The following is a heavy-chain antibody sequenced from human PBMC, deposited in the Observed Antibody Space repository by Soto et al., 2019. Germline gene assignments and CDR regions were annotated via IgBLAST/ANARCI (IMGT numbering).Heavy chain of an antibody. CDR3: VKGGNRGSGIDY. V-gene: IGHV3-43*01. D-gene: IGHD3-10*01. CDR1: GFTFDDYP. CDR2: ISWDGVKT. J-gene: IGHJ4*02. Sequence: VQLAQSGGVVVQPGGSLRLSCAASGFTFDDYPMHWVRQVPGKGLEWVSHISWDGVKTYYADSLRGRFTISRDNSKNSLYLEMGSLRTEYTAFYYCVKGGNRGSGIDYWGQGSLVTVSS.